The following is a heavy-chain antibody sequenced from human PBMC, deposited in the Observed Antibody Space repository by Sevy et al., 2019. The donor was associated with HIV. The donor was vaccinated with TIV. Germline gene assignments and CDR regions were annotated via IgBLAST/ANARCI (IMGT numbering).Heavy chain of an antibody. Sequence: GGSLRLSCATSGFTFTNAWMTWVRQAPGTGLQWVGLIKSKIDGEATDYAAPLKGRFTISRDDSKNTLYLQMNSLQIEDTAVYYCATAPGYYDSAPFDYWGPGTLVTVSS. J-gene: IGHJ4*02. V-gene: IGHV3-15*01. D-gene: IGHD3-22*01. CDR3: ATAPGYYDSAPFDY. CDR2: IKSKIDGEAT. CDR1: GFTFTNAW.